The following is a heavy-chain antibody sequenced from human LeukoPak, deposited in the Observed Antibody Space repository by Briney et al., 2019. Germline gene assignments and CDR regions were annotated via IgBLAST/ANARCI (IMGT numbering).Heavy chain of an antibody. V-gene: IGHV3-48*03. J-gene: IGHJ5*02. Sequence: PGGSLRLSCAASGFTFSSYEMNWVRLAPGKGLEWVSYISSSGSTIYNADSVKGRFTISRDNAKNSLYLQMNSLRAEDTALYYCAKDYSSSWYIGSSFDPWGQGTLVTVSS. D-gene: IGHD6-13*01. CDR2: ISSSGSTI. CDR1: GFTFSSYE. CDR3: AKDYSSSWYIGSSFDP.